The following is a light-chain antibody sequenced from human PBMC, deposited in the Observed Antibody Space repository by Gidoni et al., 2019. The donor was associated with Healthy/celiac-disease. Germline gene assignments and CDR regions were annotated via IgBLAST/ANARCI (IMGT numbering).Light chain of an antibody. CDR1: KLGDQY. CDR3: QAWDSSTVV. V-gene: IGLV3-1*01. Sequence: SYELTQRPSVSVSPGQTASITCSGDKLGDQYACWYQPKPGQSPVLVIYQDSKRPSGIPERFSGSNSGNTATLTISGTQAMDEADYYCQAWDSSTVVFGGGTKLTVL. CDR2: QDS. J-gene: IGLJ2*01.